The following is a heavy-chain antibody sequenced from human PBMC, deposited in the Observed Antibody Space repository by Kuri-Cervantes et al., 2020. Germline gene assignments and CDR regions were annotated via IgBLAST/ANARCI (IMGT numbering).Heavy chain of an antibody. CDR2: IYSDGAT. V-gene: IGHV3-53*01. Sequence: GGSLRLSCAASGFTVSTNYMSWVRQAPGKGLEWVSVIYSDGATYYADSVKGRFTVSRDTSTNTLYLQMNSLRVEDTAVYYCSRDQAGASFYWGQGTLVTVSS. CDR3: SRDQAGASFY. J-gene: IGHJ4*02. D-gene: IGHD1-26*01. CDR1: GFTVSTNY.